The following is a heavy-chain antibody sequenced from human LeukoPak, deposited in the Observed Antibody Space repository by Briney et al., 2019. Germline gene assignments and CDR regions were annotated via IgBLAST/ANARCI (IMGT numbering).Heavy chain of an antibody. V-gene: IGHV3-30*03. J-gene: IGHJ4*02. CDR2: MSYDGSDK. Sequence: GGSLRLSCAASGFSFRTYGMHWVRQAPGKGLEWVALMSYDGSDKYYADSVKGRFTISRDNSKNTLYLQMNSLRAEDTAVYYCARGPGFSSWYGARYFDYWGQGTLVTVSS. CDR3: ARGPGFSSWYGARYFDY. D-gene: IGHD6-13*01. CDR1: GFSFRTYG.